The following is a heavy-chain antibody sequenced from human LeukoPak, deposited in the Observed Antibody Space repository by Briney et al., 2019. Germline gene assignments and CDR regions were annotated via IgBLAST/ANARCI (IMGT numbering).Heavy chain of an antibody. CDR1: GGSISSSSYY. J-gene: IGHJ4*02. D-gene: IGHD1-26*01. V-gene: IGHV4-39*07. CDR3: ARDRHGSYPEPIDY. Sequence: SETLSLTCTVSGGSISSSSYYWGWIRQPPGKGLEWIGSIYYSGSTYYNPSLKSRVTISVDTSKNQFSLKLSSVTAADTAVYYCARDRHGSYPEPIDYRGQGTLVTVSS. CDR2: IYYSGST.